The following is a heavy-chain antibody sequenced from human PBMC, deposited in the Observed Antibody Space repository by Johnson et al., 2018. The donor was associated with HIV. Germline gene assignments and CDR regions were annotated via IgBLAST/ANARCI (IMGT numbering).Heavy chain of an antibody. CDR3: AKQWGVRANGDQENDAFDI. Sequence: QVQLVESGGGVVQPGGSLRLSCAASGFFFSTYGMHWVRQPPGKGLEWVAIARYDGSNKYYADSVKGRCTISRDNSKNTLYLQMNSLRAEDTAVYYCAKQWGVRANGDQENDAFDIWGQGTMVTVSS. J-gene: IGHJ3*02. CDR1: GFFFSTYG. D-gene: IGHD4-17*01. V-gene: IGHV3-30*02. CDR2: ARYDGSNK.